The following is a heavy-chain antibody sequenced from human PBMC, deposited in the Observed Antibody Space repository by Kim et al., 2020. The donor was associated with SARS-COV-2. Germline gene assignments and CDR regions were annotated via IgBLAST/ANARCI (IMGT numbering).Heavy chain of an antibody. D-gene: IGHD3-9*01. CDR1: GYSFTSYY. V-gene: IGHV5-51*01. CDR2: IYPGDSDT. J-gene: IGHJ4*02. CDR3: ARHLSDIVTGYYIDY. Sequence: GESLKISCKVSGYSFTSYYIGWVRQMPGKGLEWMGIIYPGDSDTRYSPSFQGQVTISADKSISTAYLQWSSLKASDTAMYYCARHLSDIVTGYYIDYWGQGTLVTVSS.